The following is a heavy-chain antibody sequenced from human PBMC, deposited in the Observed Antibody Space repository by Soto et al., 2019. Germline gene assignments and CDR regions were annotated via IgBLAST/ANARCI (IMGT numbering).Heavy chain of an antibody. Sequence: GESLKISCKGSGYSLTSYWISWVRQMPGKGLEWMGRIDPSDLYTNYSPSFEGHVTISTDNSITTAYLQWSSLRASDTALYFCARVHKNWFDSWAQGTMVTVSS. V-gene: IGHV5-10-1*01. CDR2: IDPSDLYT. CDR3: ARVHKNWFDS. J-gene: IGHJ5*01. CDR1: GYSLTSYW.